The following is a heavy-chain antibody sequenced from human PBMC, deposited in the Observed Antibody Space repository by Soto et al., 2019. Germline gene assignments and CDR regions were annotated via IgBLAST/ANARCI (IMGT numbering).Heavy chain of an antibody. D-gene: IGHD6-13*01. Sequence: GASVKVSCKASGGTFSSYAISWVRQAPGQGLEWMGGIIPIFGTANYAQKFQGRVTITADESPSTAYMELRSLRSDDTAVYYCAREGYGSSRIIDYWGQGTLVTVSS. V-gene: IGHV1-69*13. J-gene: IGHJ4*02. CDR2: IIPIFGTA. CDR3: AREGYGSSRIIDY. CDR1: GGTFSSYA.